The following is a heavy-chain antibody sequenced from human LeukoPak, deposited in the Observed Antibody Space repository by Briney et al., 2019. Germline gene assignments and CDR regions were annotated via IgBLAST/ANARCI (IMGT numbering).Heavy chain of an antibody. J-gene: IGHJ4*02. D-gene: IGHD6-6*01. CDR3: ASPSSSPPVH. CDR1: GGSFSGYY. Sequence: PSETLSLTCAVYGGSFSGYYWSWIRQPPGKGLEWIGEINHSGSTNYNPSLKSRVTISVDTSKNQFSLKPSSVTAADTAVYYCASPSSSPPVHWGQGTLVTVSS. CDR2: INHSGST. V-gene: IGHV4-34*01.